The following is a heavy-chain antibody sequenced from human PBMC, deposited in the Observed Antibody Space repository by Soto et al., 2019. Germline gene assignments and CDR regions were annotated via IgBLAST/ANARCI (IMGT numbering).Heavy chain of an antibody. J-gene: IGHJ4*02. CDR3: ATYRGSGTFDY. V-gene: IGHV4-59*01. Sequence: SETLSLTCTVSGGSISSYYWSWIRQPPGKGLEWIGYIYYSGSTTYNPSLKSRVTISVDTSKNQFSLKLSSVTAADTAVYFCATYRGSGTFDYWGQGTPVTVSS. CDR1: GGSISSYY. CDR2: IYYSGST. D-gene: IGHD2-21*01.